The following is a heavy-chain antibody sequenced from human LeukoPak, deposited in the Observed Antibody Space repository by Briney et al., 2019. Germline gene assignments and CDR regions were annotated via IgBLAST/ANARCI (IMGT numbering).Heavy chain of an antibody. CDR2: INNSETT. V-gene: IGHV4-59*01. D-gene: IGHD5-18*01. CDR1: GGSIRSYY. CDR3: ARQTRRIQLWSDAFGI. J-gene: IGHJ3*02. Sequence: SETLSLMCTVWGGSIRSYYWSWIRQPPGRGLEWGVDINNSETTNYQRSLNSRVTISVDTSKNQFSLQRSSVTAADTAVYYCARQTRRIQLWSDAFGIWGQGTMVTVSS.